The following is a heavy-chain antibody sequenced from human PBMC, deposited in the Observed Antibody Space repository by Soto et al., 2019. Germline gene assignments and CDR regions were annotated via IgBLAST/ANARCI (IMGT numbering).Heavy chain of an antibody. CDR1: GFSFSNYA. D-gene: IGHD3-22*01. CDR2: ISGGGGGT. Sequence: GGSLRLSCAASGFSFSNYAMNWVRQAPEKGLEWVSGISGGGGGTYYADSVKGRFTISRDNAKNSLYLQMDSLRAEDTAVYYCARGAYYYDSSGLSYWGQGTLVTVSS. V-gene: IGHV3-23*01. CDR3: ARGAYYYDSSGLSY. J-gene: IGHJ4*02.